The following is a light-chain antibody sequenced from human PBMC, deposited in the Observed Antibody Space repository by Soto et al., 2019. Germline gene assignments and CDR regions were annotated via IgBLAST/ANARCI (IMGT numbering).Light chain of an antibody. CDR1: SSDVGSYNL. J-gene: IGLJ1*01. CDR2: EVS. CDR3: SSYTTSNTRQIV. V-gene: IGLV2-14*02. Sequence: QSVLTQPASVSGSPGQSITSSCTGTSSDVGSYNLVSWYQQHPGKAPKLMIYEVSNRPSGVSNPFSGSKSGNTASLTISGLQPEDEADYYCSSYTTSNTRQIVFGTGTKVTVL.